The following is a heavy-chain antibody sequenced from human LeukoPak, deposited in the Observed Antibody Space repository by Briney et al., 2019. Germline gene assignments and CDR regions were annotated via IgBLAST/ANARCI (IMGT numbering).Heavy chain of an antibody. CDR3: ARDKSYFGSGNYHYFDS. V-gene: IGHV4-61*02. D-gene: IGHD3-10*01. J-gene: IGHJ4*02. CDR1: GDSISSGDYY. Sequence: SETLSLTCTVSGDSISSGDYYWSWIRQPAGKGLEWIGRISSSGSTNYNPSLKSRVTISVDTSKNQFSLKLSYVTAADTAVYYCARDKSYFGSGNYHYFDSWGQGALVIVSS. CDR2: ISSSGST.